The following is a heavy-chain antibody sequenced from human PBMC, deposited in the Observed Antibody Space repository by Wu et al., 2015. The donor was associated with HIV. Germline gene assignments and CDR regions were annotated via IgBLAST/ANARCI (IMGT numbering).Heavy chain of an antibody. D-gene: IGHD1-1*01. J-gene: IGHJ3*02. V-gene: IGHV1-46*03. CDR1: GYTFTTYY. CDR2: INPSENRV. Sequence: QVQLVQSGAEVKKPGASVKVSCKASGYTFTTYYIHWVRQAPGQGPEWMGVINPSENRVSYAQRFQGRVTMTRDTSTSTVYMELNSLRSEDTAVYFCANRNRIGNMEAFDIWGQGTKVIVSS. CDR3: ANRNRIGNMEAFDI.